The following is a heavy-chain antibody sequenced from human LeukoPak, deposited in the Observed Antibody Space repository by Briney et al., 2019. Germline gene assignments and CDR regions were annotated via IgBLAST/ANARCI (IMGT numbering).Heavy chain of an antibody. CDR1: GYTFTGYY. CDR2: INPNSGGT. CDR3: ARDYRDVLLWFGELSK. Sequence: ASVKVSCKASGYTFTGYYMYWVRQAPGQGLEWMGWINPNSGGTNYAQKLQGRVTMTTDTSTSTAYMELRSLRSDDTAVYYCARDYRDVLLWFGELSKWGQGTLVTVSS. J-gene: IGHJ4*02. D-gene: IGHD3-10*01. V-gene: IGHV1-2*02.